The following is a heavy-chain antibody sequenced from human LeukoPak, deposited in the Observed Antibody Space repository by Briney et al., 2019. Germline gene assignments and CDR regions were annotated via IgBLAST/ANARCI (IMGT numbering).Heavy chain of an antibody. CDR3: ARGLNYWIQGYNWFDP. D-gene: IGHD1-1*01. CDR1: GGSFSGYY. J-gene: IGHJ5*02. Sequence: SETLSLTCAVYGGSFSGYYWSWIRQPPGKGLEWIGEINHSGSTNYNPSLKSRVTISVDTSKNQFSLKLSSVTAADTAVYHCARGLNYWIQGYNWFDPWGQGTLVTVSS. CDR2: INHSGST. V-gene: IGHV4-34*01.